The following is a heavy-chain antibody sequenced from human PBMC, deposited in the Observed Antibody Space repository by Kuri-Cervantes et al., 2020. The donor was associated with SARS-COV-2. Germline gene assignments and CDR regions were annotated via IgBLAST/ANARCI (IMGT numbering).Heavy chain of an antibody. Sequence: SETLSLTCTVSGGSISSGSYYWSWIRQPAGKGLEWIGRIYTSGSTNYNPSLKSRVTISVDRSKNQFSLKLSSVTAADTALYYCARGAHHIRFRGEIDYWSQGALVTVSS. V-gene: IGHV4-61*02. CDR3: ARGAHHIRFRGEIDY. CDR2: IYTSGST. CDR1: GGSISSGSYY. J-gene: IGHJ4*02. D-gene: IGHD3-3*01.